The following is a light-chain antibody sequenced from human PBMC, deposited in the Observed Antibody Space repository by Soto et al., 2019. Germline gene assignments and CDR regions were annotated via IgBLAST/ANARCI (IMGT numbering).Light chain of an antibody. CDR3: QQLNSHPRT. Sequence: DIQLTQSQIFLSASVGERVTISCRASKAIFNYLAWYQQKPGKAPNLLIFGASTLQSGVPSRFSGSGSGTEFTLTISSLQPEDFATYYCQQLNSHPRTFGQGTKLEIK. CDR1: KAIFNY. V-gene: IGKV1-9*01. J-gene: IGKJ2*01. CDR2: GAS.